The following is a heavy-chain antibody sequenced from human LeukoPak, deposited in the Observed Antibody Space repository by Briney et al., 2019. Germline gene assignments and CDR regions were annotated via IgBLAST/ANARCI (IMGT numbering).Heavy chain of an antibody. J-gene: IGHJ4*02. V-gene: IGHV3-15*01. CDR1: GFTFNNYA. Sequence: GGSLRLSCAASGFTFNNYAVSWVRQAPGKGLEWVGRIQSKTDGGKTDYAAPVKGRFTISRDDSKNTLYLQMNSLKTEDTAIYYCTTGIRGDWGQGTLVTVSS. CDR3: TTGIRGD. D-gene: IGHD3-3*02. CDR2: IQSKTDGGKT.